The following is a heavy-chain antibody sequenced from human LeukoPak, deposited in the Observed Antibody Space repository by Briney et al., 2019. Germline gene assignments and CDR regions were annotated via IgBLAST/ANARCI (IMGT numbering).Heavy chain of an antibody. V-gene: IGHV3-30*18. CDR2: ISYDGSNK. Sequence: GGSLRLSCAASGFTFSSYGMHWVRQAPGKGLEWVAVISYDGSNKYYADSVKGRFTISRDNSKSTLYLQMNSLRAEDTAVYYCAKDHGYGYGSAVDYWGQGTLVTVSS. D-gene: IGHD5-18*01. J-gene: IGHJ4*02. CDR1: GFTFSSYG. CDR3: AKDHGYGYGSAVDY.